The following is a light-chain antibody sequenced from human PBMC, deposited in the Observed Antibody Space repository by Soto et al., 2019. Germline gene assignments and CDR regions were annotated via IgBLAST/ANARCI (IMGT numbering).Light chain of an antibody. CDR2: SNN. V-gene: IGLV1-44*01. Sequence: QSVLTQPPSASGSPGQRVTISCSGSSSNIGSRTVTWYQQLPGTAPKLLMFSNNQRPSGVPDRFSGSKSGTSASLAISGLQSGDEAEYYCCSFALRSTLIFGGGTKLTVL. J-gene: IGLJ2*01. CDR3: CSFALRSTLI. CDR1: SSNIGSRT.